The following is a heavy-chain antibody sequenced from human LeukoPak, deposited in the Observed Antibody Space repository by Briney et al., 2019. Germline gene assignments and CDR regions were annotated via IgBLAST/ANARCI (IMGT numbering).Heavy chain of an antibody. CDR2: IIPILGIA. D-gene: IGHD2-15*01. Sequence: ASVKVSCKASGGTFSSYAISRVRQAPGQGLEWMGRIIPILGIANYAQKLQGRVTMTTDTSTSTAYMELRSLRSDDTAVYYCARGSTLFDYWGQGTLVTVSS. CDR3: ARGSTLFDY. CDR1: GGTFSSYA. V-gene: IGHV1-69*04. J-gene: IGHJ4*02.